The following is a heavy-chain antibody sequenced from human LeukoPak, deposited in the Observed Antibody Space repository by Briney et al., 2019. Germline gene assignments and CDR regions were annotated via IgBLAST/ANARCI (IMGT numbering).Heavy chain of an antibody. D-gene: IGHD2-21*02. Sequence: SETLSLTCSVSGGSITSRSHYWNWIRPPPGKGLEWIANIRYSGGAYYNPSLKSRVTISVDTSKNQFSLELRSGTAADTAMYCCARRAGDSSLGDSWGQGALVTVSS. CDR3: ARRAGDSSLGDS. CDR1: GGSITSRSHY. CDR2: IRYSGGA. V-gene: IGHV4-39*01. J-gene: IGHJ5*01.